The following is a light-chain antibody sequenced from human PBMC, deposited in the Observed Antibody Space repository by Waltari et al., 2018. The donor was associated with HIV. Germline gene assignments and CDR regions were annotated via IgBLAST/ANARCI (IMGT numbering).Light chain of an antibody. Sequence: DIQMTQSPSSLSASVGATVHITCRASLGISNYLAWYQQKPGKVPKLLIYAASTLQSGVPSRFSGSGSGTDFTLTISSLQPEDVATYYCQKYNSAPWTFGQGTKVEIK. CDR3: QKYNSAPWT. V-gene: IGKV1-27*01. CDR1: LGISNY. CDR2: AAS. J-gene: IGKJ1*01.